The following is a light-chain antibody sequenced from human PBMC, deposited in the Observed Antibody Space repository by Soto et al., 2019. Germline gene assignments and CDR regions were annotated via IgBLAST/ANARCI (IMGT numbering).Light chain of an antibody. Sequence: EIVLTQSPGTLSLSPGERAILSCRASQSLSSSFLAWYQQKPGQAPRLLIYSSSNRATGIPDRFSGGGSGTDFTLTSSRLEPADFAVYYCQQYGRSPLTFGGGTKVEI. CDR3: QQYGRSPLT. V-gene: IGKV3-20*01. CDR2: SSS. CDR1: QSLSSSF. J-gene: IGKJ4*01.